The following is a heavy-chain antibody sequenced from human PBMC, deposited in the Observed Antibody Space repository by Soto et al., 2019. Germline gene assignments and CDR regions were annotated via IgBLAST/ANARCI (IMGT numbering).Heavy chain of an antibody. CDR2: ISSSSSYI. D-gene: IGHD3-9*01. J-gene: IGHJ5*02. Sequence: PGGSLRLSCAASGFTFRSYSMNWVRQAPGKGLEWVSSISSSSSYIYYADSVKGRFTISRDNAKNSLYLQMNSLRAEDTAVYYCARDADYDILTGLYGNWFDPWGQGTLVTVSS. CDR1: GFTFRSYS. CDR3: ARDADYDILTGLYGNWFDP. V-gene: IGHV3-21*01.